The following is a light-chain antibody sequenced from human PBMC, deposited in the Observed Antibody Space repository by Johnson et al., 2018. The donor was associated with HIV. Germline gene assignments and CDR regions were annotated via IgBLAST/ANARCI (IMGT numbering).Light chain of an antibody. CDR3: GTWDSSLRTGF. CDR2: DNN. V-gene: IGLV1-51*01. Sequence: AVLTQPPSVSAAPGQKVTISCSGTSSNIGNNYVSWYQQVPGAAPKLLIYDNNKRPSGIPGRFSGSMSGTTATLDITGLQPGDEADYYCGTWDSSLRTGFFGSGTKVTVL. J-gene: IGLJ1*01. CDR1: SSNIGNNY.